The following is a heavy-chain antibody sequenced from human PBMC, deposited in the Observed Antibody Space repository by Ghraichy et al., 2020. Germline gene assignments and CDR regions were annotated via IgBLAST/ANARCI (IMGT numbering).Heavy chain of an antibody. D-gene: IGHD6-13*01. CDR1: GGSISSYY. V-gene: IGHV4-59*01. Sequence: SETLSLTCTVSGGSISSYYWSWIRQPPGKGLEWIGYIYYSGSTNYNPSLKSRVTISVDTSKNQFSLKLSSVTAADTAVYYCARRGTLTPIAAAGLVYYYYYYMDVWGKGTTVTVSS. J-gene: IGHJ6*03. CDR2: IYYSGST. CDR3: ARRGTLTPIAAAGLVYYYYYYMDV.